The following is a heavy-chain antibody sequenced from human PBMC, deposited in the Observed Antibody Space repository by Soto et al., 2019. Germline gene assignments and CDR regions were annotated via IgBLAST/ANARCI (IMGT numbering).Heavy chain of an antibody. CDR2: NYYSGIT. Sequence: PSETLSLTCTVPDGSISSGGYYWTWIRQHPGKGLEWIGYNYYSGITYYNPSLKSRVTISLDTSKNQFSLKLSSVTAADTAVYYCARGSSIAGLYYGMDVWGQGTTVTVSS. CDR1: DGSISSGGYY. V-gene: IGHV4-31*03. J-gene: IGHJ6*02. D-gene: IGHD6-6*01. CDR3: ARGSSIAGLYYGMDV.